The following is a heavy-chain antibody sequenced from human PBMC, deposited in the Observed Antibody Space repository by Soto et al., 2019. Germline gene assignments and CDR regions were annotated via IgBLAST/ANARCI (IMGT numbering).Heavy chain of an antibody. Sequence: VPLVESGGGLVQPGGSLRLSCAASGFTFSSYWMHWVRQAPGKGLVWVSRINSDGSSTSYADSVKGRFTISRDNAKNTLYLQMHSLRAEDTAVYYCAREAVAGTLAYNWFDPWGQGTLVTVSS. V-gene: IGHV3-74*01. CDR2: INSDGSST. CDR3: AREAVAGTLAYNWFDP. J-gene: IGHJ5*02. CDR1: GFTFSSYW. D-gene: IGHD6-19*01.